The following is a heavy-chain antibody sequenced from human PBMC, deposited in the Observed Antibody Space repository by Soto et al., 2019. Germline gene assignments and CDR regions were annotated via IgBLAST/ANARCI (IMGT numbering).Heavy chain of an antibody. J-gene: IGHJ4*02. CDR2: LYWDDDN. CDR1: GFSLSTRDVG. Sequence: QITLKESGPTLVKPTQTLTLTCTFSGFSLSTRDVGVGWIRQPPGKALEWLALLYWDDDNRYSPSLRRRLTLTKHTSKNQVVLTMTNMDPVDTATYYCAHGSGWVFDYWGPGTLVTVSS. CDR3: AHGSGWVFDY. D-gene: IGHD6-19*01. V-gene: IGHV2-5*02.